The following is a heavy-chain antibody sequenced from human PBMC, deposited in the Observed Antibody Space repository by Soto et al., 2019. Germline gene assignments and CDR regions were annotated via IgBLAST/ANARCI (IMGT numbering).Heavy chain of an antibody. Sequence: ASVKVSCKTSGYTFYNYGITWARQAPGQPLEWLGWISLYSDGTNYAQKFQGRVSMTTDTSTTTAYMELRSLRSDDTAVYYCARVVPGAEAWFGPWGQGTLDTVSS. CDR1: GYTFYNYG. V-gene: IGHV1-18*01. CDR3: ARVVPGAEAWFGP. D-gene: IGHD2-2*01. J-gene: IGHJ5*02. CDR2: ISLYSDGT.